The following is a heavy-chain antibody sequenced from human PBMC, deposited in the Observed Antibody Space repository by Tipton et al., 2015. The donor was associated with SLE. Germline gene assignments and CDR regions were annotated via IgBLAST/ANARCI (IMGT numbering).Heavy chain of an antibody. D-gene: IGHD1-1*01. V-gene: IGHV4-34*01. CDR2: INHSGST. Sequence: GLVKPSETLSLTCAVYGGSFSGYYWNWIRQPPGKGLEWIGEINHSGSTNYNPSLKSRVTISVDTSKNQFSLKLSSVTAADTAVYYCARVPGLERSYFYYYYMDVWGKGTTVTVSS. CDR3: ARVPGLERSYFYYYYMDV. CDR1: GGSFSGYY. J-gene: IGHJ6*03.